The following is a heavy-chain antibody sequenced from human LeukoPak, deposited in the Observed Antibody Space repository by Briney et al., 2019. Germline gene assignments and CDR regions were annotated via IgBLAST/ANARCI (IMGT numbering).Heavy chain of an antibody. V-gene: IGHV3-7*01. CDR3: AREHNDFWSGYFDY. CDR2: IKQDGSEK. Sequence: GGSLRLSCAASGFTFSSYWMSWVRQAPGKGLEWVANIKQDGSEKYYVDSVKGRLTISRDNAKNSLYLQMNSLRAEDTAVYYCAREHNDFWSGYFDYWGQGTLVTVSS. D-gene: IGHD3-3*01. J-gene: IGHJ4*02. CDR1: GFTFSSYW.